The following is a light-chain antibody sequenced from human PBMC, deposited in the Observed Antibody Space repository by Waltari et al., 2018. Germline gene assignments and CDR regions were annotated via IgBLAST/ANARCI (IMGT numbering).Light chain of an antibody. CDR3: SSDIRSSTLEV. V-gene: IGLV2-14*03. CDR1: SNDVGGYNY. CDR2: DVS. J-gene: IGLJ3*02. Sequence: QSALSQPDAVCGCPGLSLSIPCTGTSNDVGGYNYVSWYQQHPGKAPKLMIFDVSNRPSGVSNRFSGSKSGNTASLTISGLQAEDEAYYYCSSDIRSSTLEVFGGGTRLTVL.